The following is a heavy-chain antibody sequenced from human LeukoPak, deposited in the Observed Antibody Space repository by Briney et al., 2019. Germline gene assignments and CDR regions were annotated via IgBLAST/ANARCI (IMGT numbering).Heavy chain of an antibody. J-gene: IGHJ3*02. CDR1: GYTFTSYG. V-gene: IGHV1-18*01. CDR3: ASTAVGGSDAFDI. CDR2: ISAYNGNT. D-gene: IGHD6-25*01. Sequence: ASVKVSCKASGYTFTSYGISWVRQAPGQGLEWMGWISAYNGNTNYAQKLQGRVTMTTDTSTSTAYMDLKSPGSDGTAVYYCASTAVGGSDAFDIWGQGTMVTVSS.